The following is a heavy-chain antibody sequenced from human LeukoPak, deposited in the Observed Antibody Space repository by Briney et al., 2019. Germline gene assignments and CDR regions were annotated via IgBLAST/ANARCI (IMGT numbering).Heavy chain of an antibody. CDR2: IYYSGTT. Sequence: SETLSLTCAVSGGSISSGGYSWSWIRQSPGKGLEWIGSIYYSGTTYYNPSLKSRVTISVDTSKSQFSLKLTSVTAADTAVYYCARSTSGSYFWADKWGQGTLVTVSS. V-gene: IGHV4-39*01. J-gene: IGHJ4*02. CDR3: ARSTSGSYFWADK. CDR1: GGSISSGGYS. D-gene: IGHD1-26*01.